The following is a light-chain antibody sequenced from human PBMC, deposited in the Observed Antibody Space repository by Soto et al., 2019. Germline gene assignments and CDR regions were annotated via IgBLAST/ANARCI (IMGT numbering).Light chain of an antibody. Sequence: EIVLIQSPATLSLSPGERATLSCRASQSVGSYLAWYQHKPGQAPRLLISDASSRATGIPDRFSGSGSGTDFTLTISRLEPEDFAVYYCQQYGSSPRTFGQGGKVDI. CDR2: DAS. CDR3: QQYGSSPRT. V-gene: IGKV3-20*01. J-gene: IGKJ1*01. CDR1: QSVGSY.